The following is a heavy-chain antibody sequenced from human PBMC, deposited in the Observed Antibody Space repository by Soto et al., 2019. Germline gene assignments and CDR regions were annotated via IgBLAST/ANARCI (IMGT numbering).Heavy chain of an antibody. J-gene: IGHJ4*02. CDR2: INSDGSDT. CDR3: VRDSSSTY. CDR1: GFTFSSHW. V-gene: IGHV3-74*03. D-gene: IGHD6-13*01. Sequence: EVQLVESGGGLVQPGGSLRLSCAASGFTFSSHWMHWVRQAPGKGLVWVSRINSDGSDTTYADSVKGRFTTSRDNANNTLYLQMTSLRAEDTALYYCVRDSSSTYWGQGTLVTVSS.